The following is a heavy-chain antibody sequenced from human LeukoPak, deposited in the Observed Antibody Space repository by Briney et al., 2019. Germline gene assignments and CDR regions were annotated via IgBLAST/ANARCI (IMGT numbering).Heavy chain of an antibody. CDR3: ARQEIGLRSFDP. D-gene: IGHD3/OR15-3a*01. V-gene: IGHV4-39*01. J-gene: IGHJ5*02. Sequence: SETLSLTCTVSGGSISSALYHWGWIRQPPGKNLEWLGSVYYTGSTHNNPSLKSRVTISFDTSKNQCSLNLSSVTAADTAVYYCARQEIGLRSFDPWGQGTLVTVSS. CDR2: VYYTGST. CDR1: GGSISSALYH.